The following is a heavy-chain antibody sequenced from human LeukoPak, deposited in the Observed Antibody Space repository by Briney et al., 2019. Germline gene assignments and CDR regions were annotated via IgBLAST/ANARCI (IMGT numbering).Heavy chain of an antibody. D-gene: IGHD3-9*01. CDR2: IYTGGST. Sequence: GGSLRLSCAVSGFTVSSNYMSWVRQAPGKGLEWVSVIYTGGSTYYADSVKGRFTISRDNSKNTLYLQMNSLRAEDTAVYYCARGPDILTGYYWLDYWGQGTLVTVSS. CDR3: ARGPDILTGYYWLDY. V-gene: IGHV3-66*01. CDR1: GFTVSSNY. J-gene: IGHJ4*02.